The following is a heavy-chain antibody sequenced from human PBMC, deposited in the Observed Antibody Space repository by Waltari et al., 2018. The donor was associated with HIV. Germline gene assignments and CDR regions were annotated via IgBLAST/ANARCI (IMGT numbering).Heavy chain of an antibody. Sequence: QLQLQESGPGLVKPSETLYLTCTVSGGSISSSSYYWGWIRQPPGKGLEWIGSIYYSGSTYYNPSLKSRVTISVDTSKNQFSLKLSSVTAADTAVYYCARRSNYYDSSGYPYRYFDLWGRGTLVTVSS. CDR3: ARRSNYYDSSGYPYRYFDL. J-gene: IGHJ2*01. CDR2: IYYSGST. CDR1: GGSISSSSYY. D-gene: IGHD3-22*01. V-gene: IGHV4-39*01.